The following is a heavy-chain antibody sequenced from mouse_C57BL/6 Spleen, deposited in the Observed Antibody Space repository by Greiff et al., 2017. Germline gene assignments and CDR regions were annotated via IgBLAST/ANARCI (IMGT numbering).Heavy chain of an antibody. CDR1: GFTFSSYA. D-gene: IGHD4-1*01. Sequence: EVQLVESGGGLVKPGGSLKLSCAASGFTFSSYAMSWVRQTPEKRLEWVATISDGGSYTYYPDNVKGRFTISRDNAKNNLYLQMSHLKSEDTAMYYCARDGGGTVIGGYYFDYWGQGTTLTVSS. CDR3: ARDGGGTVIGGYYFDY. V-gene: IGHV5-4*01. CDR2: ISDGGSYT. J-gene: IGHJ2*01.